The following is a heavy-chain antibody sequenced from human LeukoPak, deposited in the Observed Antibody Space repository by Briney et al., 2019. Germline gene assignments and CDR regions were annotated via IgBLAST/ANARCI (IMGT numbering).Heavy chain of an antibody. CDR3: ARTPDFWSGYYGY. Sequence: GASVKVSCKASGYTFTGYYMHWVRQAPGQGLEWMGWINPNSGGTNYAQKFQGGVTMTRDTSISTAYMELSRLRSDDTAVYYCARTPDFWSGYYGYWGQGTLVTVSS. V-gene: IGHV1-2*02. CDR1: GYTFTGYY. CDR2: INPNSGGT. J-gene: IGHJ4*02. D-gene: IGHD3-3*01.